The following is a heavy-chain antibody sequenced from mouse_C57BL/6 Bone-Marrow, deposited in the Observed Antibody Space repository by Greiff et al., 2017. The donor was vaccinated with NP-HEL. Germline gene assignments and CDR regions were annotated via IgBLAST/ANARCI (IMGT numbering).Heavy chain of an antibody. CDR3: TPAAVVGLDWYFDV. Sequence: VQLQQSGTVLARPGASVKMSCKTSGYTFTSYWMHWVNQRPGQGLEWIGAIYPGNSDTSYNQKFKGKAKLTAVTSASTAYMELSSLTNEDSAVYYCTPAAVVGLDWYFDVWGTGTTVTVSS. D-gene: IGHD1-1*01. J-gene: IGHJ1*03. CDR2: IYPGNSDT. V-gene: IGHV1-5*01. CDR1: GYTFTSYW.